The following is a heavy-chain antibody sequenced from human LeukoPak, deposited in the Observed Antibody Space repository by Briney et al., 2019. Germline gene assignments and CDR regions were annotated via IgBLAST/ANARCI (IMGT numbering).Heavy chain of an antibody. CDR1: GFTFDDYA. Sequence: GGSLRLSCAASGFTFDDYAMHWVRQAPGKGLEWVSGISWNSCSIAYADSVKGRFTISRDNAKNSLYLQMNSLRAEDTALYYCAKDMQVLSSSWDIFDYWGQGTLVTASS. CDR3: AKDMQVLSSSWDIFDY. V-gene: IGHV3-9*01. J-gene: IGHJ4*02. CDR2: ISWNSCSI. D-gene: IGHD6-13*01.